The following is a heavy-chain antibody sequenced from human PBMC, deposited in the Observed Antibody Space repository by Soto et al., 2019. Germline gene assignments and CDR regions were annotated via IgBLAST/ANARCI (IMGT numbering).Heavy chain of an antibody. J-gene: IGHJ6*02. D-gene: IGHD3-3*01. V-gene: IGHV3-30*18. CDR2: ISYDGSNE. Sequence: QVQLVESGGGVVQPGRSLRLSCAASGFTFCSYGMHWVRQAPGKGLEWVAVISYDGSNEYYADSVKGRFTISRDNSKNTMYLQINSLRAEDTAVYYCAQSRTDYDFWRGVWGQGTTVTVSS. CDR1: GFTFCSYG. CDR3: AQSRTDYDFWRGV.